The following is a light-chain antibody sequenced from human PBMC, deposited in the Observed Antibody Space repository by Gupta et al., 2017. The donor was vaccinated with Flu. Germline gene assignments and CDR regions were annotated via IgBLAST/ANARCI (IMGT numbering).Light chain of an antibody. V-gene: IGKV3-15*01. CDR3: QQYNNWPRT. J-gene: IGKJ1*01. Sequence: EIVMTQSPATLSVSPGERATLSCRASQSVSSSLAWYQQKPGQAPRLLISGASTRATDIPARFSGSGSGTEFTPTISSLQSEDFAVYYCQQYNNWPRTFGQGTKVEIK. CDR1: QSVSSS. CDR2: GAS.